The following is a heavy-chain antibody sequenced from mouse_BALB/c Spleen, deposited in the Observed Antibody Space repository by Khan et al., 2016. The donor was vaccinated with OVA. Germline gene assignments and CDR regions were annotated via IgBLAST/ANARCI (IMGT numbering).Heavy chain of an antibody. CDR3: VTYGSSSAWFTY. D-gene: IGHD1-1*01. Sequence: VQLKQSGAELAKPGASVKMSCKASGYTFTTYWMHWVKQRPGQGLEWIGYINPSTDYTEYNQKFKDKATLTADKSSNTAYMQLTSLKSEDSSLYYCVTYGSSSAWFTYWGQGTLVTVSA. J-gene: IGHJ3*01. CDR1: GYTFTTYW. CDR2: INPSTDYT. V-gene: IGHV1-7*01.